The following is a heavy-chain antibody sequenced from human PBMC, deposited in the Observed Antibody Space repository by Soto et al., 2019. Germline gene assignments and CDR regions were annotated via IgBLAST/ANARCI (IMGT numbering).Heavy chain of an antibody. Sequence: DEQLLESGGGLVQPGGSLRLSCAASGFTFSTYHMVWVRQAPGKGLESVASISGSDNRVFYADSVKGRFTVSRDNSKNTLYLQMNSLRVEDSAVYYCTSSRGDYRYLDYWGQGALVTVSS. D-gene: IGHD4-17*01. V-gene: IGHV3-23*01. CDR2: ISGSDNRV. CDR3: TSSRGDYRYLDY. J-gene: IGHJ4*02. CDR1: GFTFSTYH.